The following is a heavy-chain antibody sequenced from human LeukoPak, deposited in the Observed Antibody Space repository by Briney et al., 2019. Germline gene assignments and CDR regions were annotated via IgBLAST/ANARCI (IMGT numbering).Heavy chain of an antibody. CDR1: GFTFSSSW. CDR3: AIGDYFDY. D-gene: IGHD2-15*01. Sequence: GGSLRLSCAASGFTFSSSWMSWVRQAPGMGLEWVANIKQDGSEKYYVDSVKGRFTISRDSAKNSLYLQMNSLRAEDTAVYYCAIGDYFDYWGQGTLVTVSS. J-gene: IGHJ4*02. V-gene: IGHV3-7*01. CDR2: IKQDGSEK.